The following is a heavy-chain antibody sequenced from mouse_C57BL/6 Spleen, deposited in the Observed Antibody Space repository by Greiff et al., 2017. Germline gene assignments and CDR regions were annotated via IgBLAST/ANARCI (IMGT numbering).Heavy chain of an antibody. J-gene: IGHJ3*01. CDR1: GYAFSSSW. Sequence: QVQLKESGPELVKPGASVKISCKASGYAFSSSWMNWVKQRPGKGLEWIGRIYPGDGDTNYNGKFKGKATLTADKSSSTAYMQLSSLTSEDSAVYFCARSEDGGSLFAYWGQGTLVTVSA. D-gene: IGHD1-1*01. CDR3: ARSEDGGSLFAY. CDR2: IYPGDGDT. V-gene: IGHV1-82*01.